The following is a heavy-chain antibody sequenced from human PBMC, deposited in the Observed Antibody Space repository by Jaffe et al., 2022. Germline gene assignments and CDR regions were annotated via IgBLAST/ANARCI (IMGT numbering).Heavy chain of an antibody. V-gene: IGHV3-7*05. CDR3: ARAVVGTMVRGVIINFDY. CDR2: IKQDGSEK. Sequence: EVQLVESGGGLVQPGGSLRLSCAASGFTFSSYWMSWVRQAPGKGLEWVANIKQDGSEKYYVDSVKGRFTISRDNAKNSLYLQMNSLRAEDTAVYYCARAVVGTMVRGVIINFDYWGQGTLVTVSS. CDR1: GFTFSSYW. D-gene: IGHD3-10*01. J-gene: IGHJ4*02.